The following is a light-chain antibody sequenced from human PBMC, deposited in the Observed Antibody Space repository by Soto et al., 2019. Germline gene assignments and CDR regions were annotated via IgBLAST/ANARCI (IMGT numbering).Light chain of an antibody. CDR3: CSYAGRWV. Sequence: QSALTQPASVSGSPGQSITISCTATSSDVGSYNLVSWYQQHPGKAPKLMIYEGSKRPSGVSNRFSGSKSGNTASLTISGLQAEDEADYYCCSYAGRWVFGGGTKLTVL. CDR2: EGS. CDR1: SSDVGSYNL. J-gene: IGLJ2*01. V-gene: IGLV2-23*01.